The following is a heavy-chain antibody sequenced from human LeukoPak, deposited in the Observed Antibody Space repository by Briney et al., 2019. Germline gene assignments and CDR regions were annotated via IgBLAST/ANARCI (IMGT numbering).Heavy chain of an antibody. D-gene: IGHD3-22*01. Sequence: PSETLSLTCTVSGGSISSYYWSWILQPPGKGLEWIGYIYYSGSTNYNPSLKSRVTISVDTSKNQFSLKLSSVTAADTAVYYCARGSSGYYKHAFDIWGQGTMVTVSS. CDR3: ARGSSGYYKHAFDI. CDR1: GGSISSYY. CDR2: IYYSGST. J-gene: IGHJ3*02. V-gene: IGHV4-59*01.